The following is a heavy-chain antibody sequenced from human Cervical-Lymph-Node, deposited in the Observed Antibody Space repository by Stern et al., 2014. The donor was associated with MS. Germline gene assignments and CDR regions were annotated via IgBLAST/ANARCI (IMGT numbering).Heavy chain of an antibody. J-gene: IGHJ4*02. D-gene: IGHD2-21*02. Sequence: QVQLVQSGAEVKKPGSSVKVSCKASGDTFSNCAITWVRQAPGQGLKWMGGIIPLFGTPIYARRFQGRVPITADKSTSTAYMELSSLRSEDTAVYYCASAPGVTALPTHFDYWGQGTLVTVSS. CDR2: IIPLFGTP. CDR3: ASAPGVTALPTHFDY. V-gene: IGHV1-69*06. CDR1: GDTFSNCA.